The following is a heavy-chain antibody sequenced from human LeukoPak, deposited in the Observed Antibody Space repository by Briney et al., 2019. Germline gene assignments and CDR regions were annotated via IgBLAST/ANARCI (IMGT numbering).Heavy chain of an antibody. V-gene: IGHV4-4*02. D-gene: IGHD6-13*01. CDR3: ASRVYSSSWYSDWFDP. Sequence: SGTLSLTCAVSGGSISSSNWWSWVRPPPGKGLEWIGEIYHSGSTNYNPSLKSRVTISVDKSKNQFSLKLSSVTAADTAVYYCASRVYSSSWYSDWFDPWGQGTLVTVSS. CDR1: GGSISSSNW. J-gene: IGHJ5*02. CDR2: IYHSGST.